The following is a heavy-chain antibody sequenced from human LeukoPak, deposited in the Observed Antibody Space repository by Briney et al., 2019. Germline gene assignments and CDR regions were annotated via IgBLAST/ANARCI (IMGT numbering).Heavy chain of an antibody. CDR1: GYTFTSYD. CDR2: ISPYNGNT. V-gene: IGHV1-18*04. J-gene: IGHJ5*01. D-gene: IGHD6-13*01. Sequence: VASVKVSCKASGYTFTSYDINWVQQAPGQGLEWMGWISPYNGNTNYAQKLQDRVTMTTDTSTSTAYMEMRSLTSDDTAVYYCARGKWLQRVQDWFDSWGQGTLVTVSS. CDR3: ARGKWLQRVQDWFDS.